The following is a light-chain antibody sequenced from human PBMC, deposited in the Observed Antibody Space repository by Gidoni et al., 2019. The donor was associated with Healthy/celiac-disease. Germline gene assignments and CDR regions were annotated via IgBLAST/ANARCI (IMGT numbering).Light chain of an antibody. CDR1: QSISSY. J-gene: IGKJ3*01. CDR3: QQSYSFLFT. Sequence: DIQMTQSPSSLSASVGDRVTITCRASQSISSYLNWYQQKPGKAPKLLIYAASSLQSGVPSRFSGSGSGTDFTLTISSLQPEDFATYYCQQSYSFLFTFXPXTKVDIK. CDR2: AAS. V-gene: IGKV1-39*01.